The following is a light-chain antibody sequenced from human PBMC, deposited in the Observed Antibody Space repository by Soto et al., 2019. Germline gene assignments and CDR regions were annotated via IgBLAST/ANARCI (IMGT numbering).Light chain of an antibody. CDR2: AVS. V-gene: IGLV2-11*01. CDR3: SSYAGSNNGV. J-gene: IGLJ3*02. CDR1: NSDVGGYNF. Sequence: QSALTQPRSVSGSPGQSVTISCTGTNSDVGGYNFVSWYQQLPGKAPKLMISAVSQRPSGVPDRFSGSKSGNTASLTISGLQADDEADYYCSSYAGSNNGVFGGGTKLTVL.